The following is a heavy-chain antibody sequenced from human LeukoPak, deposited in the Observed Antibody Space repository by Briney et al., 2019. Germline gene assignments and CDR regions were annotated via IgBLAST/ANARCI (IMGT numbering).Heavy chain of an antibody. CDR2: IWYDGSNK. CDR1: GFTFSNYG. J-gene: IGHJ4*02. Sequence: GGSLRLSCAASGFTFSNYGMHWVRQAPGKGLEWVAIIWYDGSNKYYADSVKGRFTISRDNSMNTLYLQMNSLRVDDTAVYYCVRDGGSSGHSIDYWGQGTLVTVSS. CDR3: VRDGGSSGHSIDY. V-gene: IGHV3-33*01. D-gene: IGHD6-19*01.